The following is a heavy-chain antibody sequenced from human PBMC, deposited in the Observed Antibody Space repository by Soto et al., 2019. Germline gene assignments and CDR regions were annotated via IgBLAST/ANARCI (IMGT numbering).Heavy chain of an antibody. V-gene: IGHV1-69*01. CDR2: IIPIFGRA. Sequence: QVQLVQSGAEVKKPGSSVKVSCKASGGTFSSYAISWVRQAPVQGLEWMGGIIPIFGRANYAQKFQGRVTITAHESTSRAYMVMSSLISEDTAVYYCARGMFRGVMDVCFDYWGQGTLVTVSS. J-gene: IGHJ4*02. CDR1: GGTFSSYA. D-gene: IGHD3-10*01. CDR3: ARGMFRGVMDVCFDY.